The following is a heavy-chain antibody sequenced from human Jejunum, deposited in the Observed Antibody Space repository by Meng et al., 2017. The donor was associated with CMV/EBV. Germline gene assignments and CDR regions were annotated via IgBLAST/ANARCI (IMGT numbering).Heavy chain of an antibody. CDR3: AKALRGVVVAATIDY. CDR1: GCTFSSYG. J-gene: IGHJ4*02. Sequence: SGCTFSSYGRHWVRQAPGKGLEWVAFIRYDGSNKYYADSVKGRFTISRDNSKNTLYLQMNSLRAEDTAVYYCAKALRGVVVAATIDYWGQGTLVTVSS. V-gene: IGHV3-30*02. D-gene: IGHD2-15*01. CDR2: IRYDGSNK.